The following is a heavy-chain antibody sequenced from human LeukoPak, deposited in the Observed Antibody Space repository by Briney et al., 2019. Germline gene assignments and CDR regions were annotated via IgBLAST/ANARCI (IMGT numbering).Heavy chain of an antibody. CDR2: INHSGST. V-gene: IGHV4-34*01. J-gene: IGHJ4*02. Sequence: NPSETLSLTCAVYGGSFSGYYWSWIRQPPGKGLEWIGEINHSGSTNYNPSLKSRVTISVDTSKNQFSLKLSSVTAADTAVYYCARGTSENYYDSSGYYYLFDYWGQGTLVTVSS. D-gene: IGHD3-22*01. CDR1: GGSFSGYY. CDR3: ARGTSENYYDSSGYYYLFDY.